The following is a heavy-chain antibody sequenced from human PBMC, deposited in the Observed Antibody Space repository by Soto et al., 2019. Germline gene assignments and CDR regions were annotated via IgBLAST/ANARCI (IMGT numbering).Heavy chain of an antibody. CDR2: ITDTGGDA. J-gene: IGHJ4*02. CDR3: ARGSTDSYPGSRIFDF. D-gene: IGHD3-10*01. Sequence: GGSLSLSCVASGLTFGSRAMSWVRQAPGEGLQWVSTITDTGGDAKYADSVRGRFVISRDNSKKTLYLQMTSLTAEDSAMYFCARGSTDSYPGSRIFDFWGRGTLVTVSS. V-gene: IGHV3-23*01. CDR1: GLTFGSRA.